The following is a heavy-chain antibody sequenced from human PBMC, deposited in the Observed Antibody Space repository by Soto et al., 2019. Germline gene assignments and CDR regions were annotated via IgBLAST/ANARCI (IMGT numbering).Heavy chain of an antibody. CDR2: IYPSVSS. V-gene: IGHV4-38-2*02. CDR3: AREKVGTTFFDN. J-gene: IGHJ4*02. CDR1: GFTIIRGYY. Sequence: SETLSLTCSVSGFTIIRGYYWSVFRQPPGKGLEWIGSIYPSVSSYHNPSLATRLRLSIDTSKNQFTLNLTSVTAADTALYFCAREKVGTTFFDNWGQGIQVTVSS. D-gene: IGHD1-1*01.